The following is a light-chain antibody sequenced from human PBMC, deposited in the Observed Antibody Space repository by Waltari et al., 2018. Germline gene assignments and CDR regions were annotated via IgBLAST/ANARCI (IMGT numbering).Light chain of an antibody. Sequence: AIRMTQSPSSLSASTGDRVTITCRASQGISSYLAWYQQKPGKAPKLLIYAASTLQSGVPSRFSGSGSGTDFTLTISCLQSEDFETYYCQQYYSYPFTFGPGTKVDIK. CDR2: AAS. J-gene: IGKJ3*01. CDR1: QGISSY. V-gene: IGKV1-8*01. CDR3: QQYYSYPFT.